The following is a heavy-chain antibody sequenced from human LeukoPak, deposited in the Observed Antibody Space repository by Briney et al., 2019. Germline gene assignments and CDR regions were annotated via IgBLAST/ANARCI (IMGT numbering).Heavy chain of an antibody. CDR2: INPSGGST. CDR1: GYTFTGYY. V-gene: IGHV1-46*01. D-gene: IGHD3-3*01. Sequence: ASVKVSCKASGYTFTGYYMHWVRQAPGQGLEWMGIINPSGGSTSYAQEFQGRVTMTRDTSTSTVYMELSSLRSEDTAVYYCARLSRDYDFWSGLDYWGQGTLVTVSS. J-gene: IGHJ4*02. CDR3: ARLSRDYDFWSGLDY.